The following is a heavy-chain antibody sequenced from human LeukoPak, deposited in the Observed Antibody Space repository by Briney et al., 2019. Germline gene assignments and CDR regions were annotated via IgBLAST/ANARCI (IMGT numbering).Heavy chain of an antibody. Sequence: PSETLSLTCAVYGGSFSGYYWSWIRQPPGKGLEWIGEINHSGSTNYNPSLKSRVTISVDTSENQFSLKLSSVTAADTAVYYCARVPYYYGSGSLYGMDVWGQGTTVTVSS. CDR1: GGSFSGYY. CDR2: INHSGST. CDR3: ARVPYYYGSGSLYGMDV. J-gene: IGHJ6*02. D-gene: IGHD3-10*01. V-gene: IGHV4-34*01.